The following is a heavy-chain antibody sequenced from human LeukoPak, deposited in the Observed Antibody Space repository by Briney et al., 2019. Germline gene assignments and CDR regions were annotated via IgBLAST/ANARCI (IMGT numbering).Heavy chain of an antibody. J-gene: IGHJ4*02. CDR3: AVVRGVILVY. CDR2: ISSSGSTI. CDR1: GFTFSSYE. D-gene: IGHD3-10*01. V-gene: IGHV3-48*03. Sequence: GGSLGLSCAASGFTFSSYEMNWVRQAPGKGLEWVSYISSSGSTIYYADSVKGRFTISRDNAKNSLYLQMNSLRAEDTAVYYCAVVRGVILVYWGQGTLVTVSS.